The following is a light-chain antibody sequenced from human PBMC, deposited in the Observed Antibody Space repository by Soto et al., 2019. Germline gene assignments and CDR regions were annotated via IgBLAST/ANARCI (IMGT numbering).Light chain of an antibody. V-gene: IGLV2-8*01. Sequence: QSVLTQHPSASGSPGQSVTISCTGTSSDVGGYNYVSWYQQHPGKAPKLMIYEVSKRPSGVPDRFSVSKSGNTASLTVSGLQAEDEADYYFSSYAGSLDVFGTGTKLTVL. CDR2: EVS. J-gene: IGLJ1*01. CDR3: SSYAGSLDV. CDR1: SSDVGGYNY.